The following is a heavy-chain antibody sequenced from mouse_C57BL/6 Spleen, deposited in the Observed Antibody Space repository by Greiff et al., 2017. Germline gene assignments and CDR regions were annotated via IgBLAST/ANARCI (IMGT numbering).Heavy chain of an antibody. CDR1: GYTFSDYN. Sequence: EVQLQQSGPELVKPGASVKMSCKASGYTFSDYNMHWVKQSHGKSLEWIGYINPNNGGTSYNQKFKGKATLTVNKSSSTAYMGLRSLTSEDSAVYYCARSTPLFDYWGQGTTLTVSS. CDR2: INPNNGGT. J-gene: IGHJ2*01. V-gene: IGHV1-22*01. CDR3: ARSTPLFDY.